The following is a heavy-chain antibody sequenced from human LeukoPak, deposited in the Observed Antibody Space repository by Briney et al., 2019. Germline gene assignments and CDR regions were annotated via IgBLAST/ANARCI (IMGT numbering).Heavy chain of an antibody. V-gene: IGHV3-21*06. J-gene: IGHJ4*02. Sequence: GGSLRLSCAASGFTFRTYSMNWVRQAPGKGLEWVSSISSSSDYVYYTDSVKGRFTISRDNAKNSMYLQMNSLRAEDTAVYYCARKAMTERGHSYGLDYWGQGTLVTVSS. CDR3: ARKAMTERGHSYGLDY. D-gene: IGHD5-18*01. CDR1: GFTFRTYS. CDR2: ISSSSDYV.